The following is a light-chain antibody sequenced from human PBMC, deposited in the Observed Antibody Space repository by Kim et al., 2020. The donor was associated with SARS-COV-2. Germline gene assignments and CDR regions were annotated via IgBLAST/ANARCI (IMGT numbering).Light chain of an antibody. CDR1: SGHSSYA. V-gene: IGLV4-69*01. CDR3: QTWGTGTPVV. CDR2: LNSDGSH. J-gene: IGLJ2*01. Sequence: VKLTCTLSSGHSSYAIAWHQQQPEKGPRYLMKLNSDGSHSKGDGIPDRFSGSSSGAERYLTISSLQSEDEADYYCQTWGTGTPVVFGGGTQLTVL.